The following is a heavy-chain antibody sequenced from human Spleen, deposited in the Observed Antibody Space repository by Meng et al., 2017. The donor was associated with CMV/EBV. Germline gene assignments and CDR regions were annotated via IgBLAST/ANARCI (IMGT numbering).Heavy chain of an antibody. V-gene: IGHV3-21*04. D-gene: IGHD2-2*01. CDR1: GFTFSPYS. Sequence: GGSLRLSCVASGFTFSPYSMNWVRQAPGKGLEWVSSISSSSSYIHYADSVNGRFTISRDNAKNSLYLQTSSLRVDDTAVYYCVKGCSSTDCSIGDGMDVWGQGTTVTVSS. CDR3: VKGCSSTDCSIGDGMDV. CDR2: ISSSSSYI. J-gene: IGHJ6*02.